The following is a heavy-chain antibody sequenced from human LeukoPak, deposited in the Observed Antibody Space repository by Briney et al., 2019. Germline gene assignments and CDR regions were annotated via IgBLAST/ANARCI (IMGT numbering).Heavy chain of an antibody. V-gene: IGHV4-4*07. Sequence: SETLSLTCTVSGGSILNDYWSWIRQPADKGLEWIGRISATGTTNYNPSLESRVAMSVDMSKNQFSLKLTSVTAADTAVYYCAREPDAWGQGTLVTVSS. CDR1: GGSILNDY. J-gene: IGHJ5*02. CDR2: ISATGTT. CDR3: AREPDA.